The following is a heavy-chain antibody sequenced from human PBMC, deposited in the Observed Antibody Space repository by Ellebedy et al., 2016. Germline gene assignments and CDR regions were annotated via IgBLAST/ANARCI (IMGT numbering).Heavy chain of an antibody. V-gene: IGHV4-39*01. CDR2: IYYSGST. CDR1: GGSISSSSYY. D-gene: IGHD3-3*01. CDR3: ARHLRSIWSGYPDV. J-gene: IGHJ6*04. Sequence: SETLSLXXTVSGGSISSSSYYWGWIRQPPGKGLEWIGSIYYSGSTYYNPSLKSRVTISVDTSKNQFSLKLSSVTAADTAVYYCARHLRSIWSGYPDVWGKGTTVTVSS.